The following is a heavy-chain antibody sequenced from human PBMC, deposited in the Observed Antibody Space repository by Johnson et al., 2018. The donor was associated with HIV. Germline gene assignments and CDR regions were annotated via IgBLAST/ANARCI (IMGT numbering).Heavy chain of an antibody. CDR1: GFTVSSNY. J-gene: IGHJ3*02. D-gene: IGHD4-23*01. Sequence: VQLVESGGGLIQPGGSLRLSCAASGFTVSSNYMSWVRQAPGKGLEWVSVIYSGGSTYYADSVKGRFTISRDNSKNTVYLQMNSLRAEDTAVYYCARATVESAFDIWGQGTMVTVSS. V-gene: IGHV3-53*01. CDR2: IYSGGST. CDR3: ARATVESAFDI.